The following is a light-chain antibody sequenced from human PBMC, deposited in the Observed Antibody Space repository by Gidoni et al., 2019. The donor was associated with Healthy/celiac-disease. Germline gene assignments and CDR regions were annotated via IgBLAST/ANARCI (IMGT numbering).Light chain of an antibody. CDR3: QQSYSTPPIT. V-gene: IGKV1-39*01. J-gene: IGKJ5*01. CDR2: AAS. CDR1: QSISSY. Sequence: DIQMTQSPSSLSASVGDRVTITCRASQSISSYLNWYQQKPGKAPKLLSYAASSLQRGVPSRFSGSGAGTDCTLTISSLQPEDFATYYCQQSYSTPPITFGQGTRLEIK.